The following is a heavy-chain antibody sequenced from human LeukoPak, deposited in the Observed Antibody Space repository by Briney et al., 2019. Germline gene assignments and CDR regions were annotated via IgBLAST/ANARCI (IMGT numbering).Heavy chain of an antibody. CDR3: ARGRGTTMVRGVISNYFDL. CDR1: GYTFTTHY. CDR2: IASHSGGT. V-gene: IGHV1-2*02. J-gene: IGHJ2*01. Sequence: ASLKVSCKASGYTFTTHYIHWVRQAPGQGLEWMGWIASHSGGTNYAQKFLGSVTMTGDTSINTAFMELSRLRSDDTAIYYCARGRGTTMVRGVISNYFDLWGRGSLVSVST. D-gene: IGHD3-10*01.